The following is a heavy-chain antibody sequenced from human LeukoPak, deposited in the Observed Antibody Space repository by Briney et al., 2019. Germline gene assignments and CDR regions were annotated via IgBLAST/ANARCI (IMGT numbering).Heavy chain of an antibody. CDR2: ISGSGGST. CDR1: GFTFTSYA. CDR3: AKDPPCSSTTCYDFFEY. V-gene: IGHV3-23*01. J-gene: IGHJ4*02. Sequence: GGSRRLSCAASGFTFTSYAMSWVRQAPGKGLEWVSAISGSGGSTYYTDSVKGRFTISRDSSTSTLYLQMSSLRAEDTAIYYCAKDPPCSSTTCYDFFEYWGQGTLVTVSS. D-gene: IGHD2-2*01.